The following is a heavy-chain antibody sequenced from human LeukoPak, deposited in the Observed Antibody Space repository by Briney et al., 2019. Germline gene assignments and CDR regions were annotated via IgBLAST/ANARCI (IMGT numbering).Heavy chain of an antibody. CDR3: ARDRQYYDFWSGYYYFDY. J-gene: IGHJ4*02. D-gene: IGHD3-3*01. CDR2: ISYDGSNK. CDR1: GFTFSSYG. V-gene: IGHV3-30*03. Sequence: GGSLRLSCAASGFTFSSYGMHWVRQAPGKGLEWVAVISYDGSNKYYADSVKGRFTISRDNSKNTLYLQMNSLRAEDTAVYYCARDRQYYDFWSGYYYFDYWGQGTLVTVSS.